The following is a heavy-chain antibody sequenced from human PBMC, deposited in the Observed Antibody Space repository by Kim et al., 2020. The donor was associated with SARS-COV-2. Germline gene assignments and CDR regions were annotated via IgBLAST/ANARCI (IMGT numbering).Heavy chain of an antibody. CDR3: ARSVGGFAF. J-gene: IGHJ4*02. D-gene: IGHD3-16*01. V-gene: IGHV3-7*01. CDR2: INKDGSGT. Sequence: GGSLRLSCAASGFTFTAYWMGWVRQAPGKGLEWVANINKDGSGTNYVDSMVGRFAISIDNANNSLFLQMPSPRAEDTAVCYCARSVGGFAFWGQGALVTV. CDR1: GFTFTAYW.